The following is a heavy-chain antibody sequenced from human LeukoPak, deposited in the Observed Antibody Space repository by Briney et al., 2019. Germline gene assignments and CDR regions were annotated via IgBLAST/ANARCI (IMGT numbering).Heavy chain of an antibody. J-gene: IGHJ4*02. Sequence: GGSLRLSCAASGFTFSSYSMSWVSQAPGKGLEWVSSISSSSSYIYYADSVKGRFTISRDNAKNSLYLQMNSLRAEDTSVYYCARGTPFRNWGQGTLVTVSS. CDR1: GFTFSSYS. V-gene: IGHV3-21*01. D-gene: IGHD1-14*01. CDR2: ISSSSSYI. CDR3: ARGTPFRN.